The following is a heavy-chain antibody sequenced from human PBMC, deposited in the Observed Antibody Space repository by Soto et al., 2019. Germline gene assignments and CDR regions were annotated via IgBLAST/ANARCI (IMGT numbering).Heavy chain of an antibody. J-gene: IGHJ4*02. Sequence: PGGSLRLSCAASGFTFSSYAMSWVRQAPGKGLEWVSAISGIGVSTYYADSLKGRFTISRDNSKNTLYLQMNSLRAEDTAVYYCAKSPGMYYYDSSGYYHYDYWGQGTLVTVSS. CDR3: AKSPGMYYYDSSGYYHYDY. CDR1: GFTFSSYA. V-gene: IGHV3-23*01. CDR2: ISGIGVST. D-gene: IGHD3-22*01.